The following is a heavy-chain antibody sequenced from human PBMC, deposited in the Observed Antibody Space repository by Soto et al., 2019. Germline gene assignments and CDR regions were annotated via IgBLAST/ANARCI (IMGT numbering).Heavy chain of an antibody. V-gene: IGHV3-21*01. D-gene: IGHD6-6*01. Sequence: GGSLRLSCAASGFTFSSYSMNWVRQAPGKGLEWVSSISSSSSYIYYADSVKGRFTISRDNAKNSLYLQMNSLRAEDTAVYYCARGGSSSDNGMAVWGQGTTVTVSS. J-gene: IGHJ6*02. CDR3: ARGGSSSDNGMAV. CDR1: GFTFSSYS. CDR2: ISSSSSYI.